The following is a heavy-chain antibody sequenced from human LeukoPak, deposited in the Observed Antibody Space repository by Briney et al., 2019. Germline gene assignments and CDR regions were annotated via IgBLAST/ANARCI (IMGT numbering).Heavy chain of an antibody. V-gene: IGHV1-8*01. J-gene: IGHJ4*02. D-gene: IGHD3-16*01. CDR3: TRSGFGGGVHFDY. Sequence: ASVKVSCKASGYTFTSYDINWVRQAAGQGLKWMGWTNPNSGDTGYVEKFQGRVTMTRDTSITTAYMELSSLRSEDTAVYYCTRSGFGGGVHFDYLGQGTPVTVSS. CDR1: GYTFTSYD. CDR2: TNPNSGDT.